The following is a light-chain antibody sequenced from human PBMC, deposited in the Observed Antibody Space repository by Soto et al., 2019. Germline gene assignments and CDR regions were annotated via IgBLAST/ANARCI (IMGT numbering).Light chain of an antibody. V-gene: IGKV3-20*01. CDR3: QDYGSSAWT. Sequence: EIVLTQSPGTLSLSPGEKATLSYRASQSVGDTFLSWYQQKPGLAPRLLIYGVSNRATGIPERFSGSGSGTDFTLTISRLEPEDFAVYYCQDYGSSAWTFGQGT. J-gene: IGKJ1*01. CDR2: GVS. CDR1: QSVGDTF.